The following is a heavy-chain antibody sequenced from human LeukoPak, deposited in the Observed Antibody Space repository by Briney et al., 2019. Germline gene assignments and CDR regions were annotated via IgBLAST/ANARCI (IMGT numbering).Heavy chain of an antibody. CDR1: GGTFSSYT. CDR3: ARASRGDYGDY. V-gene: IGHV1-69*02. D-gene: IGHD4-17*01. J-gene: IGHJ4*02. CDR2: IIPIHGIA. Sequence: ASVKVSCKASGGTFSSYTISWVRQAPGQGLEWMGRIIPIHGIANYAQKFQGRVTITADKSTSTAYMELSSLRSEDTAVYYCARASRGDYGDYWGQGTLVTVSS.